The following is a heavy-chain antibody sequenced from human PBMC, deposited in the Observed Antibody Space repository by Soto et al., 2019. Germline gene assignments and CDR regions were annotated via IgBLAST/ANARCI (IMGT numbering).Heavy chain of an antibody. J-gene: IGHJ6*02. CDR2: INAGNGNT. CDR3: ASSATTADYYYGMDV. CDR1: GYTFTSYA. V-gene: IGHV1-3*05. Sequence: QVQLVQSGAEEKKPEASVKVSCKASGYTFTSYAMHWVRQAPGQRLEWMGWINAGNGNTKYSQKFQGRVTITRDTSASTAYMELSSLRSEDTAVYYCASSATTADYYYGMDVWGQGTTVTVSS. D-gene: IGHD1-26*01.